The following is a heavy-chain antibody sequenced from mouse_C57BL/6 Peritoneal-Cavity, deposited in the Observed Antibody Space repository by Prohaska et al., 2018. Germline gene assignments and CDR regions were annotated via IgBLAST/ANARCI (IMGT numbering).Heavy chain of an antibody. V-gene: IGHV5-4*01. CDR2: ISDGGSYT. CDR3: ARYPSLKYFDV. CDR1: GFTFSSYA. J-gene: IGHJ1*03. Sequence: EVQLVESGGGLVKPGGSLKLSCAASGFTFSSYAMSWVRQTPEKRLEWVATISDGGSYTYYPENVKGRFTISRDNAKNNLYLQMSHLKSEDTAMYYCARYPSLKYFDVWGTGTTVTVSS.